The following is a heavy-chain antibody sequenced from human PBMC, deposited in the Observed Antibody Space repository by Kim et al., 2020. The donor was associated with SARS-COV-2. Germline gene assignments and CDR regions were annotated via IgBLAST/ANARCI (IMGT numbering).Heavy chain of an antibody. V-gene: IGHV3-33*08. Sequence: GGSLRLSCAASEFTFSNYGMHWVRQAPGKGLEWVAVICYSGSNKYYADSVRGRFTISRDNSKNTLYMQMNSLRAEDTAVYYCARDHDYGDYGFDYWGQGTLVTVSS. D-gene: IGHD4-17*01. CDR1: EFTFSNYG. CDR2: ICYSGSNK. J-gene: IGHJ4*02. CDR3: ARDHDYGDYGFDY.